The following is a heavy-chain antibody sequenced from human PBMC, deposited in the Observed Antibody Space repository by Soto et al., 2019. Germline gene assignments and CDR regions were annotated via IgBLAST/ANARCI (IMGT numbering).Heavy chain of an antibody. CDR1: GVSISSGGYS. V-gene: IGHV4-30-2*01. Sequence: QLQLQESGSGLVKPSQTLSLTCAVSGVSISSGGYSWSWIRRPPGKGLEWLGYIYQSGSTYYTPSLKSRVTISVDRSKNQFSLKLSSVTAADTAVYYCASRDGYKIDWYFDLWGRGTLVTVSS. D-gene: IGHD5-12*01. J-gene: IGHJ2*01. CDR3: ASRDGYKIDWYFDL. CDR2: IYQSGST.